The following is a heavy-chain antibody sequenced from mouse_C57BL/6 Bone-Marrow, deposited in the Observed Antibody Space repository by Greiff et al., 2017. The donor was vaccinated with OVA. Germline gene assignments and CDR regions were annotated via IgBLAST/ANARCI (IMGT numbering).Heavy chain of an antibody. CDR3: TRETFYGNMYYFDY. J-gene: IGHJ2*01. CDR1: GFTFSSYA. V-gene: IGHV5-9-1*02. CDR2: ISSGGDYI. D-gene: IGHD2-10*01. Sequence: EVHLVESGEGLVKPGGSLKLSCAASGFTFSSYAMSWVRQTPEKRLEWVAYISSGGDYIYYADTVKGRFTISRDDARNTLYLQMSSLKSEDTAMYYCTRETFYGNMYYFDYWGQGTTLTVSS.